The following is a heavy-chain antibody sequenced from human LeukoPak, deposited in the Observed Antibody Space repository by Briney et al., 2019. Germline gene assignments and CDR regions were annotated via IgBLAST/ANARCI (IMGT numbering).Heavy chain of an antibody. CDR3: ARDRTLGYCSSTSCYWGWFDP. Sequence: PSETLSLTCTVSGGSISSYYWSWIRQPAGKGLEWIGRIYTSGSTNYNPSLKSRVTMSVDTSKNQFSLKLSSVTAADTAVYYCARDRTLGYCSSTSCYWGWFDPWGQGTLVTVSS. CDR1: GGSISSYY. J-gene: IGHJ5*02. V-gene: IGHV4-4*07. CDR2: IYTSGST. D-gene: IGHD2-2*01.